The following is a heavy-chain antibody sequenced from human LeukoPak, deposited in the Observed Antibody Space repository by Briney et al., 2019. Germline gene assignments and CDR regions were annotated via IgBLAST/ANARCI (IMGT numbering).Heavy chain of an antibody. J-gene: IGHJ6*04. CDR2: ISGSGGST. CDR1: GFTFSSFG. V-gene: IGHV3-23*01. CDR3: AKCILTTNDHHQLDL. D-gene: IGHD3-9*01. Sequence: GGSLRLSCAASGFTFSSFGMSWVRQAPGKGLDWVSAISGSGGSTYHADSVKGRFTISRDNSKSTLYLQMNSLRAEDTAVYYCAKCILTTNDHHQLDLWGKGTMVTISS.